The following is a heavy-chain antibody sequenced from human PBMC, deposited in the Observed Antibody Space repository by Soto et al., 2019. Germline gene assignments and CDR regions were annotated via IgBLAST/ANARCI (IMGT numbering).Heavy chain of an antibody. V-gene: IGHV4-34*01. J-gene: IGHJ4*02. D-gene: IGHD3-10*01. CDR1: GGSFSGYY. CDR2: INHSGST. Sequence: SETLSLTCAVYGGSFSGYYWSWIRQPPGKGLEWIGEINHSGSTNYNPSLKSRVTISVDTSKNQFSLKLSSVTAADTAVYYCARVGGSGSYRLDYWGQGTLVTVSS. CDR3: ARVGGSGSYRLDY.